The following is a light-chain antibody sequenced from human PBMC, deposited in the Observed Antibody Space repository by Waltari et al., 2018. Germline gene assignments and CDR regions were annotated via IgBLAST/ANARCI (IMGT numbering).Light chain of an antibody. V-gene: IGLV2-14*01. J-gene: IGLJ3*02. CDR1: SSDVGANKY. Sequence: QSALTQHASVSGSPGQSITISCTGTSSDVGANKYVSWYQHYPGKVPQHPSFETINRPPGISNRCSGSKSGNTAYLTITGIQAEDEADYYCNSYTSTTTWVFGGGTKLTVL. CDR3: NSYTSTTTWV. CDR2: ETI.